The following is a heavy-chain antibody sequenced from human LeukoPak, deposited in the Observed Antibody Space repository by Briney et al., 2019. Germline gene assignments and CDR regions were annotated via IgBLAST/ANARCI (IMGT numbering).Heavy chain of an antibody. CDR1: GYSISSGDY. D-gene: IGHD3-10*01. Sequence: SETLSLTCAVPGYSISSGDYWGWIRQPPGKGLEWIGSIYHSGSTHYNPSLKSRVTISVDTSKNQFSLKLSSVTAADTAVYYCARDSTDWRGVDYWGQGTLVTVSS. J-gene: IGHJ4*02. CDR3: ARDSTDWRGVDY. V-gene: IGHV4-38-2*02. CDR2: IYHSGST.